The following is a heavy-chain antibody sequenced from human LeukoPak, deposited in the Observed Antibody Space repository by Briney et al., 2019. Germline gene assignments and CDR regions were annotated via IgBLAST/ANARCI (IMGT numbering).Heavy chain of an antibody. D-gene: IGHD6-19*01. J-gene: IGHJ3*02. CDR2: INPNSGGA. V-gene: IGHV1-2*02. CDR3: ARDSSCWYLDAFDS. CDR1: GYTFTRYY. Sequence: ASVKVSCKASGYTFTRYYMHWVRQAPGHGVESMGWINPNSGGANYAQEFQGRVPMTRDTSNSTAYMELSRQRSDDTAVYYCARDSSCWYLDAFDSWGQGTMVTDSS.